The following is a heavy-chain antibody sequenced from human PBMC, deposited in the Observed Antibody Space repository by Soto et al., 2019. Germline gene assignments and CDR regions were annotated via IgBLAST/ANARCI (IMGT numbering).Heavy chain of an antibody. CDR1: GGSISSGGYS. J-gene: IGHJ4*02. D-gene: IGHD6-6*01. Sequence: QLQLQESGSGLVKPSQTLSLTCAVSGGSISSGGYSWSWIRQPPGKGLEWIGYISHSGSTYYNPSLKGRVTISVDRSKTQFSLKLSSVTAADTAMYYCASGSHVPHYWGQGTLVTVSS. CDR2: ISHSGST. V-gene: IGHV4-30-2*01. CDR3: ASGSHVPHY.